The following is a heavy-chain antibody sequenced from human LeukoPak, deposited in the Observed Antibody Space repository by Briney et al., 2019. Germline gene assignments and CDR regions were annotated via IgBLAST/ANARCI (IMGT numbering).Heavy chain of an antibody. CDR3: ARLWTGIAAAGGY. J-gene: IGHJ4*02. CDR1: GGSISSSSYY. D-gene: IGHD6-13*01. V-gene: IGHV4-39*01. CDR2: IYYSGST. Sequence: PSETLSLTCTVSGGSISSSSYYWGWIRQPPGKGLEWIGGIYYSGSTYYNPSLKSRVTISVDTSKNQFSLKLSSVTAADTAVYYCARLWTGIAAAGGYWGQGTLVTVSS.